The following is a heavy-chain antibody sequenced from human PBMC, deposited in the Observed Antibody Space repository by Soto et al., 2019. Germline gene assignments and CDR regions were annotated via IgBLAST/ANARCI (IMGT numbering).Heavy chain of an antibody. D-gene: IGHD4-4*01. Sequence: GESLKISCKGSGYSFTSYWISWVRQMPGKGLEWMGRIDPSDSYTNYSPSFQGHVTISADKSISTAYLQWGSLKASDTAMYYCARHTMTTWGGSHYCMDVWGQGTTVTGSS. CDR3: ARHTMTTWGGSHYCMDV. CDR2: IDPSDSYT. CDR1: GYSFTSYW. V-gene: IGHV5-10-1*01. J-gene: IGHJ6*02.